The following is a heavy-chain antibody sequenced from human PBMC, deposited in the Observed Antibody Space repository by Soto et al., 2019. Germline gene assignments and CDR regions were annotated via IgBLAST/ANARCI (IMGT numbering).Heavy chain of an antibody. CDR1: GGTFSSYA. CDR3: ARDSNGRAVAGSFDY. CDR2: IIPIFGTA. Sequence: ASVKVSCKASGGTFSSYAISWVRQAPGQGLEWMGGIIPIFGTANYAQKFQGRVTITADESTSTAYMELSSLRSEDTAVYYCARDSNGRAVAGSFDYWGQGTLVTVSS. V-gene: IGHV1-69*13. J-gene: IGHJ4*02. D-gene: IGHD6-19*01.